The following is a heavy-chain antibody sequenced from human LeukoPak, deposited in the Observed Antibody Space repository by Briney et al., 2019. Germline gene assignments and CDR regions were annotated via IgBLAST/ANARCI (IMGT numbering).Heavy chain of an antibody. V-gene: IGHV3-20*01. CDR2: INWDGGNT. J-gene: IGHJ5*02. D-gene: IGHD1-1*01. CDR3: ARVQYHFNDGPHWFDP. CDR1: GFTFDEFP. Sequence: AGGSLRLSCSASGFTFDEFPMSWVRQAPGKGLEWVSAINWDGGNTVYADSVRGRFTISRDNAKNSLYLQMNSLRAEDTALYHCARVQYHFNDGPHWFDPWGQGTLVTVSP.